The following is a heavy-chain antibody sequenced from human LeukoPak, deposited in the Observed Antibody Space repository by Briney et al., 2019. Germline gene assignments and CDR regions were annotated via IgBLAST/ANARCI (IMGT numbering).Heavy chain of an antibody. D-gene: IGHD6-19*01. CDR2: IYDSGTT. V-gene: IGHV3-23*05. CDR1: GFTFSSYA. CDR3: AGRRSSGWYAY. J-gene: IGHJ4*02. Sequence: GGSLRLSCAASGFTFSSYAMSWVRQAPGKGLEWVSVIYDSGTTYYADSVKGRFLIFRDTSKNTVDLQMNSLRVEDTAVYYCAGRRSSGWYAYWGQGTLVTVSS.